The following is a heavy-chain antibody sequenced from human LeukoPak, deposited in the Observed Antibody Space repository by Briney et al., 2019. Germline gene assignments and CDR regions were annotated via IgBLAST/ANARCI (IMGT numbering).Heavy chain of an antibody. CDR1: GYTFTGFY. CDR3: ARGATLGAFDI. Sequence: ASVKVSCKASGYTFTGFYIHWVRQAPGQGLEWMGWINPNSGGTKYAQRFQGRVTMTRDTSISTAYMELSRLRSDDTAVYYCARGATLGAFDIWGQGTMVTVSS. J-gene: IGHJ3*02. CDR2: INPNSGGT. D-gene: IGHD3-16*01. V-gene: IGHV1-2*02.